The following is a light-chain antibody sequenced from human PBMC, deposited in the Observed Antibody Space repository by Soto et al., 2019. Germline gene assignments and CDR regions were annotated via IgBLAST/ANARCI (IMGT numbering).Light chain of an antibody. CDR1: SSDIGGYNY. CDR2: EVS. Sequence: QSALTQPASVSGSPGQSITISCTGTSSDIGGYNYVSWYQQHPGKVPKLMIFEVSNRPSGVSYRFSGSKSGNTASLNISGLQAEDEADFSCRSYTGRSTLYVFGPGTKVTVL. V-gene: IGLV2-14*01. J-gene: IGLJ1*01. CDR3: RSYTGRSTLYV.